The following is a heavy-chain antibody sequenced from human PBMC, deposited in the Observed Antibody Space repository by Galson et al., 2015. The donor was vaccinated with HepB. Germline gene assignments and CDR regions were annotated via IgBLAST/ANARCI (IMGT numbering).Heavy chain of an antibody. Sequence: SVKVSCKASGGTFSSYTISWVRQAPGQGLEWMGRIIPILGIANYAQKFQGRVTITADKSTSTAYMELSSLRSEDTAVYYCASSQQWPEEEFLGWGQGTLVTVSS. CDR2: IIPILGIA. D-gene: IGHD6-19*01. CDR1: GGTFSSYT. V-gene: IGHV1-69*02. J-gene: IGHJ4*02. CDR3: ASSQQWPEEEFLG.